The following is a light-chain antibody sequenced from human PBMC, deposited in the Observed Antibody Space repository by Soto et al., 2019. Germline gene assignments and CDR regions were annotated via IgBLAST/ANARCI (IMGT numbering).Light chain of an antibody. V-gene: IGKV1-12*01. Sequence: DIQMTQSPSSVSASVGDRVSISCRASQGISSWLACYQQKPGKAPSLLIYSASTLYSGVPSRFSGSGSGTVFTLTLSSLQPEDFATYYCQQANSFPLTFCPGTKVDIK. J-gene: IGKJ3*01. CDR2: SAS. CDR1: QGISSW. CDR3: QQANSFPLT.